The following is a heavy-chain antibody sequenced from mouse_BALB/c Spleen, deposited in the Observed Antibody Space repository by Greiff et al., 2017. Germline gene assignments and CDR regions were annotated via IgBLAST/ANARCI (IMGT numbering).Heavy chain of an antibody. CDR1: GFTFNTYA. V-gene: IGHV10-1*02. D-gene: IGHD1-1*01. J-gene: IGHJ1*01. CDR2: IRSKSNNYAT. Sequence: EVKLVESGGGLVQPKGSLKLSCAASGFTFNTYAMNWVRQAPGKGLEWVARIRSKSNNYATYYADSVKDRFTISRDDSQSMLYLQMNNLKTEDTAMYYCVRRGYYGSRDWYFDVWGAGTTVTVSS. CDR3: VRRGYYGSRDWYFDV.